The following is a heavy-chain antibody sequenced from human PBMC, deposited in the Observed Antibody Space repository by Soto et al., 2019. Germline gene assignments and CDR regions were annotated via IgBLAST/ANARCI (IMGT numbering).Heavy chain of an antibody. J-gene: IGHJ4*02. V-gene: IGHV4-59*02. Sequence: QAQLHESGPGLVKPSETLSLSCTVSGASVNSNYWSWIRQTPGKGLEWIGYIDHPGTTNYNPSLKSRVTVSSDTPKNQFSLRLSSVTAVETAVYYCATGGGWLPDTWGQGTLVTVSS. CDR1: GASVNSNY. CDR2: IDHPGTT. D-gene: IGHD5-12*01. CDR3: ATGGGWLPDT.